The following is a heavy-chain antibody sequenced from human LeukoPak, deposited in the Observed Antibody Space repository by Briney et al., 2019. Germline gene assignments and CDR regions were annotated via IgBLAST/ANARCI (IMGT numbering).Heavy chain of an antibody. Sequence: GASVKVSCKASGYTFTSYYMHSVRQAPGQGLECMGIINPSGGSTSYAQKFQGRVTMTRDMSTSTVYMELSSLRSEDTAVYYCARDDYGDYGTDYWGQGTLVTVSS. CDR2: INPSGGST. V-gene: IGHV1-46*01. CDR3: ARDDYGDYGTDY. CDR1: GYTFTSYY. D-gene: IGHD4-17*01. J-gene: IGHJ4*02.